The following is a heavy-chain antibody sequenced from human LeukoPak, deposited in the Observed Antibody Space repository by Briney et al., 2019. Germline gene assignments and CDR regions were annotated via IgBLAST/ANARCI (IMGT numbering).Heavy chain of an antibody. CDR1: GGSISSSSYY. CDR3: ARAGLFDSSAYPYDAFDI. CDR2: IYYSGST. D-gene: IGHD3-22*01. J-gene: IGHJ3*02. Sequence: TSETLSLTCTVSGGSISSSSYYWGWIRQPPGKGLEWIGSIYYSGSTNYNPSLKSRVTTSVDTSKNQFSLKLSSVTAADTAVYFCARAGLFDSSAYPYDAFDIWGQGTMVTVSS. V-gene: IGHV4-39*07.